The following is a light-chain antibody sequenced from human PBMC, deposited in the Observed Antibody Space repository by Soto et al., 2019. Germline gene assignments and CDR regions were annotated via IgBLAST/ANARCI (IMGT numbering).Light chain of an antibody. CDR3: GAWDDSLNGHWV. CDR1: NSNIGSNA. CDR2: SNN. V-gene: IGLV1-44*01. J-gene: IGLJ3*02. Sequence: QSVLSQPPSASGTPGQRVAITCSGSNSNIGSNAVNWYQQLPGTAPRLLIDSNNQRPSGVPDRFSGSKSGTSASLAISGLQSEDEGDYYCGAWDDSLNGHWVFGGGTKVTVL.